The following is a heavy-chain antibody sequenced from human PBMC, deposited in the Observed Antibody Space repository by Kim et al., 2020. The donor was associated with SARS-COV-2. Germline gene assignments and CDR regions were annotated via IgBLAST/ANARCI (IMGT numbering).Heavy chain of an antibody. J-gene: IGHJ6*02. Sequence: SETLSLTCAVSGGSISSGGYSWSWIRQPPGKGLEWIGYIYHSGSTYYNPSLKSRVTISVDRSKNQFSLKLSSVTAADTAVYYCARVAYGYYGMDVWGQGTTVTVSS. CDR1: GGSISSGGYS. V-gene: IGHV4-30-2*01. CDR2: IYHSGST. CDR3: ARVAYGYYGMDV. D-gene: IGHD2-8*01.